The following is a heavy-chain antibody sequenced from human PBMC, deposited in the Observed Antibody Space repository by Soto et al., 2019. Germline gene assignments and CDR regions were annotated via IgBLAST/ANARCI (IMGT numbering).Heavy chain of an antibody. Sequence: QVHLVQSGAEVKKPGSSVKVSCKASGGTFSNHAINWVRQAPGQGLEWMGRIIPIFTTTNYAQKFQGRVTITADESMITAHMELSSLKYDDTAIYYCAREVAADGTFREDVFDIWGQGTMVTVSS. CDR3: AREVAADGTFREDVFDI. D-gene: IGHD6-13*01. CDR1: GGTFSNHA. V-gene: IGHV1-69*12. J-gene: IGHJ3*02. CDR2: IIPIFTTT.